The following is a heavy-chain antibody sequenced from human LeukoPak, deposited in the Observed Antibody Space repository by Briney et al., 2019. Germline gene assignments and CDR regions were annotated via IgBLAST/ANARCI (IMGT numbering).Heavy chain of an antibody. V-gene: IGHV1-3*03. D-gene: IGHD3-10*01. CDR1: GYTFTSYA. CDR2: INAGKGNT. CDR3: ARDLSGSEGYNWFDP. J-gene: IGHJ5*02. Sequence: ASVRVSCKASGYTFTSYAMHWVRQAPGQRLEWMGWINAGKGNTKYSQAFQGRVTITRDTSASTAYRELSSQRSEDMAVYYCARDLSGSEGYNWFDPWGQGTLVTVSS.